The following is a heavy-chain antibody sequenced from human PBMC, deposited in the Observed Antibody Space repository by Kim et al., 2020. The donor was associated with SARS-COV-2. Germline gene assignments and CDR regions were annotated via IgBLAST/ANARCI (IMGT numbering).Heavy chain of an antibody. CDR2: IVVGSGNT. Sequence: SVKVSCKASGFTFTSSAVQWVRQARGQRLEWIGWIVVGSGNTNYAQKFQERVTITRDMSTSTAYMELSSLRSEDTAVYYCAADQGTTVANINGMDVWGQGTTVTVSS. J-gene: IGHJ6*02. CDR1: GFTFTSSA. V-gene: IGHV1-58*01. CDR3: AADQGTTVANINGMDV. D-gene: IGHD4-17*01.